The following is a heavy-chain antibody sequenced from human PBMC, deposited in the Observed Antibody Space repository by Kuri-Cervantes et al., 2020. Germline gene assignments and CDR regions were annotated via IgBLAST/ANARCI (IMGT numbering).Heavy chain of an antibody. CDR3: ARDRSLIAVAGPYFDY. Sequence: SVKVSCKVSGYTLTELSMHWVRQAPGQGLEWMGGIIPIFGTANYAQKFQGRVTITTDESTSTAYMELSSLRSEDTAVYYCARDRSLIAVAGPYFDYWGQGTLVTVSS. CDR2: IIPIFGTA. CDR1: GYTLTELS. J-gene: IGHJ4*02. D-gene: IGHD6-19*01. V-gene: IGHV1-69*05.